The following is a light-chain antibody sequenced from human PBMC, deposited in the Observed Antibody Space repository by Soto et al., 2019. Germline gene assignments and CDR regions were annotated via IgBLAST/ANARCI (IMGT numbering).Light chain of an antibody. CDR1: QGIGDT. CDR2: DTS. V-gene: IGKV3D-15*01. J-gene: IGKJ4*01. Sequence: EVVMTQSPATLSVSPGEGVTLSCRASQGIGDTLAWYQHKPGQTPRLLIYDTSTRATGIPARFSGSGSGTEFNLTISSLQSEDFAVYFCQQYDDWLRLTFGGGTKVDIK. CDR3: QQYDDWLRLT.